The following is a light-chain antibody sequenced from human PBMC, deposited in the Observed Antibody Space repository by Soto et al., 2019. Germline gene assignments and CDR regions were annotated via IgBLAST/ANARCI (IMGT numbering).Light chain of an antibody. CDR1: QGISSA. Sequence: AIQLTQSPSSLSASVGDRVTITCRASQGISSALAWYQQKPVKAPKLLIYDASSLESGVPSRFSGSGSGTDFTLTISILQPEDFATYYCQQFNSYPRTFGQGTKLEIK. CDR3: QQFNSYPRT. J-gene: IGKJ2*01. CDR2: DAS. V-gene: IGKV1-13*02.